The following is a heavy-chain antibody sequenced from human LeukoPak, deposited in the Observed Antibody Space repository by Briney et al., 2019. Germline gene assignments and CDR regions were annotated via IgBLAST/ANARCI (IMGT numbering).Heavy chain of an antibody. CDR3: ARGKQYYDILTGYYMGGNWFDP. Sequence: TSETLSLTCAVYGGSFSGYYWSWIRQPPGKGLEWIGEINHSGSTNYNPSLKSRVTISVDTSKNQFSRKRSSVTAADTAVYYCARGKQYYDILTGYYMGGNWFDPWGQGTLFTVSS. D-gene: IGHD3-9*01. CDR2: INHSGST. V-gene: IGHV4-34*01. CDR1: GGSFSGYY. J-gene: IGHJ5*02.